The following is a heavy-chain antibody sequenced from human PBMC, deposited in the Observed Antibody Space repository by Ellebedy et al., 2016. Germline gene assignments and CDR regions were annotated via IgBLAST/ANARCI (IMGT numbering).Heavy chain of an antibody. CDR2: ISASASTT. D-gene: IGHD3-22*01. CDR3: AKRDYFETRDFYPLFDF. V-gene: IGHV3-23*01. J-gene: IGHJ4*02. Sequence: GESLKISXAASGFTFRNFATGWVRQAPGKGLEWVSMISASASTTHYADSVKGRFTISRDNSRNRLSLQMDSLRAEDTAVYYCAKRDYFETRDFYPLFDFWGQGTLVSVSS. CDR1: GFTFRNFA.